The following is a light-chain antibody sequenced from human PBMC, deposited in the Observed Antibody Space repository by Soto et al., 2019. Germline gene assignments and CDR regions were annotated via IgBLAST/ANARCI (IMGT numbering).Light chain of an antibody. CDR3: QYCGRSPFT. Sequence: ELVLTQSPGTLSLSAGERATLSCRASQSVTSTYLAWYQQKPSQAPRLLIYGSSSRATGVPDRFSGSGSGADFTRTISRLEPEDLAVYYCQYCGRSPFTFGQGTKLEI. CDR2: GSS. J-gene: IGKJ2*01. CDR1: QSVTSTY. V-gene: IGKV3-20*01.